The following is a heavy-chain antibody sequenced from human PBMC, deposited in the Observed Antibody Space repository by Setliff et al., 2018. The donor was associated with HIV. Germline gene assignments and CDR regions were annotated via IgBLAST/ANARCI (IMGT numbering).Heavy chain of an antibody. Sequence: GASVKVSCKASRSTFNSHTINWVRQAPGQGLDWMGRIIPILGVANYAQRFQGKVTITADKSTSTAYMELTSLRFDDTAMYYCVRGVQSPPHYSYYYMDVGGEGTMVTVSS. V-gene: IGHV1-69*02. CDR2: IIPILGVA. D-gene: IGHD3-3*01. CDR3: VRGVQSPPHYSYYYMDV. CDR1: RSTFNSHT. J-gene: IGHJ6*03.